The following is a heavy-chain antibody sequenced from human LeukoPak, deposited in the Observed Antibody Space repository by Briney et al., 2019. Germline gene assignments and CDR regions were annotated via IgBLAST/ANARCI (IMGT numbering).Heavy chain of an antibody. J-gene: IGHJ4*02. D-gene: IGHD5-24*01. CDR1: GYTFTSYD. Sequence: ASVNVSCKASGYTFTSYDINWVRQATGQGLEWMGWMNPNSGNTGYAQKFQGRVTMTRNTSISTAYMELGSLRSEDTAVYYCARGSDGYNDFDYWGQGTLVTVSS. CDR3: ARGSDGYNDFDY. V-gene: IGHV1-8*01. CDR2: MNPNSGNT.